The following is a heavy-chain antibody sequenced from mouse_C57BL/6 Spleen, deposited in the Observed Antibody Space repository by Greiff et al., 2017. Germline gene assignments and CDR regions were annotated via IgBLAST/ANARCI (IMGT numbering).Heavy chain of an antibody. D-gene: IGHD2-1*01. CDR1: GFTFSSSA. J-gene: IGHJ2*01. CDR2: ISDGGSYT. CDR3: ASAIYYGNYDYFAY. V-gene: IGHV5-4*01. Sequence: EVHLVESGGGLVKPGGSLKLSCAASGFTFSSSAMSWVRQSPEKRLEGVATISDGGSYTYYPDNVKGRFTIARDNAKNNLYLQMGHLKSENTAMYYGASAIYYGNYDYFAYWGQGTTLTVSS.